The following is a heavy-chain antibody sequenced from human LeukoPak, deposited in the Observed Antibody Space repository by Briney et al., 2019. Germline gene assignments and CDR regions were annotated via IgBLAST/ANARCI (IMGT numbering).Heavy chain of an antibody. CDR3: ARDRGGLSGYGHWFDP. D-gene: IGHD5-12*01. Sequence: TSETLSLTCTVSGGSISSGGYYWSWIRQHPGKGLEWIGNIYYSGSTYYNPSLKSRVTISVDTSKNQFSLKLSSVTAADTAVYYCARDRGGLSGYGHWFDPWGQGTLVTVSS. CDR1: GGSISSGGYY. CDR2: IYYSGST. J-gene: IGHJ5*02. V-gene: IGHV4-31*03.